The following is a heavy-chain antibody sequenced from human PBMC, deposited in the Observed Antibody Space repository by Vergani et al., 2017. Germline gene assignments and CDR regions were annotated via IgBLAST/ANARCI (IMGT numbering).Heavy chain of an antibody. V-gene: IGHV1-69*04. J-gene: IGHJ6*02. Sequence: QVQLVQSGAEVKKPGSSVKVSCKASGGTFSSYAISWVRQAPGQGLEWMGRIIPILGIANYAQKFQGRVTITADKSTSTAYMELSSLRSEDTAVYYCARPIAAADKIQTYYYYGMDVWGQGTTVTVSS. D-gene: IGHD6-13*01. CDR2: IIPILGIA. CDR3: ARPIAAADKIQTYYYYGMDV. CDR1: GGTFSSYA.